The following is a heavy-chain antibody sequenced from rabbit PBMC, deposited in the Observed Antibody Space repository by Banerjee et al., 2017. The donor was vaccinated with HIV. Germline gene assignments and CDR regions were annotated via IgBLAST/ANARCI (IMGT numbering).Heavy chain of an antibody. CDR2: IAGSSSGFT. CDR3: ARDTSSSFSSYGMDL. V-gene: IGHV1S45*01. Sequence: QEQLVESGGDLVKPGASLTLTCTASGFSFSSSDYMCWVRQAPGKGLEWIACIAGSSSGFTYSATWAKGRFTCSKTSSTTVTLQMTRLTAADTATYFCARDTSSSFSSYGMDLWGPGTLVTVS. CDR1: GFSFSSSDY. J-gene: IGHJ6*01. D-gene: IGHD1-1*01.